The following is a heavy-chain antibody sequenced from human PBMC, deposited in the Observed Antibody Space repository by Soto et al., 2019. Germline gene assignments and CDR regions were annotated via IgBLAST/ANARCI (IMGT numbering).Heavy chain of an antibody. CDR1: GFTFSSYG. J-gene: IGHJ4*02. V-gene: IGHV3-30*18. D-gene: IGHD3-22*01. CDR2: ISYDGSNK. Sequence: GGSLRLSCAASGFTFSSYGMHWVRQAPGKGLEWVAVISYDGSNKYYADSVKGRFTISRDNSKNTLYLQMNSLRAEDTAVYYCAKDLAPAYYDSSGFRPNTFDYWGQGTLVTVSS. CDR3: AKDLAPAYYDSSGFRPNTFDY.